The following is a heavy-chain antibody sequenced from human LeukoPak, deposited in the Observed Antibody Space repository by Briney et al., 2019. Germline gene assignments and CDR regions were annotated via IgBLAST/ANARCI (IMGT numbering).Heavy chain of an antibody. Sequence: GSLRLSCAASGFIFSRYWMSWVRQPPGKGLEWIGSIYYSGSTYYNPSLKSRVTISVDTSKNQFSLNLSSVTAADTAVYYCARQRTRYDRSGGWFDPWGQGTLVTVSS. CDR3: ARQRTRYDRSGGWFDP. J-gene: IGHJ5*02. CDR2: IYYSGST. CDR1: GFIFSRYW. D-gene: IGHD3-22*01. V-gene: IGHV4-38-2*01.